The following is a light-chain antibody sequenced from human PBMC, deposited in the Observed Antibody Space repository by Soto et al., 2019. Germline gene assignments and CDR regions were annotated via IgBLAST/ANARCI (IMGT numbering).Light chain of an antibody. V-gene: IGLV2-8*01. J-gene: IGLJ3*02. CDR3: SSYAGSNTFL. CDR1: SSDVGDYNY. Sequence: QSALTQPPSASGSPGQSVTISCTGTSSDVGDYNYVSWYQQHPGKAPKLIIYEVNKRPSGVPDRFSGSKSGNTASLTVSGLQAEDEADYYCSSYAGSNTFLFXGGTKVTVL. CDR2: EVN.